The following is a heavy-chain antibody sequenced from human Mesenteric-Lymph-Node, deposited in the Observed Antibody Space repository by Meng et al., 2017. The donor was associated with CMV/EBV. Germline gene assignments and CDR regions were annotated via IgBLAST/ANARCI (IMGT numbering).Heavy chain of an antibody. D-gene: IGHD3-3*01. V-gene: IGHV3-30*02. Sequence: SCEAAGFDFSYSGMHWVSQAPGKGLEWVAFLWSDGSNEHYADSVKGRFTIARDNSANTLYLQMSSLRAADTAVYYCAKAIFGVVIDFWGQGTLVTVSS. CDR3: AKAIFGVVIDF. CDR1: GFDFSYSG. J-gene: IGHJ4*02. CDR2: LWSDGSNE.